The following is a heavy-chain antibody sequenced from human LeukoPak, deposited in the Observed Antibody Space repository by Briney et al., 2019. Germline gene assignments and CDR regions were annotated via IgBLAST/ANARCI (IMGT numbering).Heavy chain of an antibody. V-gene: IGHV3-48*03. J-gene: IGHJ4*02. Sequence: GGSLRLSCAASGFTFSSYEMNWVRQAPGKGLEWVSYISSSGSTIYYADSVKGRFTISRDNAKNSLYLQMNSLRPEDMAVYYCAKNNGWLQLGNWGQGTLVTVSS. CDR3: AKNNGWLQLGN. D-gene: IGHD5-18*01. CDR1: GFTFSSYE. CDR2: ISSSGSTI.